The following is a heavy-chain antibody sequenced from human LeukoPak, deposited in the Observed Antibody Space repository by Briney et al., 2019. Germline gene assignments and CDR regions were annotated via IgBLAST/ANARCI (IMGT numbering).Heavy chain of an antibody. D-gene: IGHD6-13*01. V-gene: IGHV3-30-3*01. CDR1: GFTFSSYA. J-gene: IGHJ4*02. CDR2: ISYDGSNK. CDR3: ARDLDQKQQFDY. Sequence: PGGSLRLSCAASGFTFSSYAMHWVRQAPGKGLEWVAVISYDGSNKYYADSVKGRFTISRDNSKNTLYLQMNSLRAEDTAVYYCARDLDQKQQFDYWGQGTLVTVSS.